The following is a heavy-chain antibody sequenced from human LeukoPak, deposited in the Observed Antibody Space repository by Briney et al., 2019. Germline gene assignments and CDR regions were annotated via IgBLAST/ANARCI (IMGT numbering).Heavy chain of an antibody. V-gene: IGHV4-61*02. CDR1: GVSIRSGSYY. CDR2: IYTSGTT. CDR3: ARDRWGSTYAFDI. D-gene: IGHD3-16*01. Sequence: SETLSLTCNVSGVSIRSGSYYWSWIRQPAGKGLEWIGRIYTSGTTNYNPSLKSRVTISVDTSKNQFSLKLSSVTAADTAVYYCARDRWGSTYAFDIWGQGTMVTVSS. J-gene: IGHJ3*02.